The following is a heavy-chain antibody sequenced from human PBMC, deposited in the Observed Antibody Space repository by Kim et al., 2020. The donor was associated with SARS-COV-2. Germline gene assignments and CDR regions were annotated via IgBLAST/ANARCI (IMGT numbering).Heavy chain of an antibody. J-gene: IGHJ3*02. V-gene: IGHV3-30-3*01. D-gene: IGHD6-13*01. CDR3: ARDFSSHDTFDI. Sequence: GGSLRLSCAASEFTFSDYAMNWVRQAPGKGLEWVAVILYDGSNKYYADSVKGRFTISRDNSKNTLFLEMNSLRAEDTALYYCARDFSSHDTFDIWGQGTMVTVSS. CDR2: ILYDGSNK. CDR1: EFTFSDYA.